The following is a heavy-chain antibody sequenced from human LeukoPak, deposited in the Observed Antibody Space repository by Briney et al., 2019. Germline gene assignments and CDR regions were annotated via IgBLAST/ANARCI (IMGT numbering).Heavy chain of an antibody. CDR2: ISAYNGNT. CDR1: GYTFTSYG. Sequence: GESLKISCKGSGYTFTSYGISWVRQAPGQGLEWMGWISAYNGNTNYAQKLQGRVTMTTDTSTSTAYMELRSLRSDDTAVYYCAVAARPDAFDIWGQGTMVTVSS. J-gene: IGHJ3*02. D-gene: IGHD6-6*01. V-gene: IGHV1-18*01. CDR3: AVAARPDAFDI.